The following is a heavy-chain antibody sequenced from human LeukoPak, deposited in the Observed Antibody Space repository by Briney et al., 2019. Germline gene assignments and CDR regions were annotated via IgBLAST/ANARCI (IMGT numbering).Heavy chain of an antibody. CDR3: ARYSGTYRDY. CDR2: ITGSSSYI. CDR1: GFTFSSYW. J-gene: IGHJ4*02. Sequence: GGSLRLSCAASGFTFSSYWMHWVREAPGKGLEWVSSITGSSSYILYADSVKGRFTISRDNAKNSLYLQLNSLRAEDTAVYYCARYSGTYRDYWGQGTLVTVSS. D-gene: IGHD1-26*01. V-gene: IGHV3-21*04.